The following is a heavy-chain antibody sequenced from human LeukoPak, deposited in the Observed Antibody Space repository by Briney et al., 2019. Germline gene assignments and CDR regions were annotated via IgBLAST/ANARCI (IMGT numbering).Heavy chain of an antibody. CDR1: GFSFTNAW. D-gene: IGHD3-10*01. J-gene: IGHJ4*02. Sequence: GGSLRLSCADSGFSFTNAWMTWVRQAPGKGLEWVGRIKSKGDGETTDYAAPVEGRFFMSRDDSKATLYLQMNSLKTEDTAVYYCTTDLGLTMIRGVIVKWGQRTLVTVSS. CDR3: TTDLGLTMIRGVIVK. CDR2: IKSKGDGETT. V-gene: IGHV3-15*01.